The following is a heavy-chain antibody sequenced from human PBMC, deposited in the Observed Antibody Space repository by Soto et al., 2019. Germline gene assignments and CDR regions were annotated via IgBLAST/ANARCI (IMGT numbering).Heavy chain of an antibody. J-gene: IGHJ3*02. V-gene: IGHV3-21*01. CDR1: GFTFSSYS. CDR3: ARGGYSYGPPDAFDI. Sequence: GGSLRLSCAASGFTFSSYSMNWVRQAPGKGLEWVSSISSSSSYIYYADSVKGRFTISRDNAKNSLYLQMNSLRAEDTAVYYCARGGYSYGPPDAFDIWGQGKMVNVS. D-gene: IGHD5-18*01. CDR2: ISSSSSYI.